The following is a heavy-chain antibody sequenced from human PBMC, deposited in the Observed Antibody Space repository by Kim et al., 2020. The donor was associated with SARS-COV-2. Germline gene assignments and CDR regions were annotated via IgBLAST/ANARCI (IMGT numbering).Heavy chain of an antibody. V-gene: IGHV4-59*01. D-gene: IGHD6-19*01. Sequence: SETLSLTCTVSGGSIGTYYWSWIRQTPGKGLEWIGYIYFSGSTNYNPSLKRPITLSVDTSKNQFSLKLSSVTAADTGVYYCARGMATVAGHFDHWGQGTLVTVSS. CDR2: IYFSGST. CDR1: GGSIGTYY. CDR3: ARGMATVAGHFDH. J-gene: IGHJ4*02.